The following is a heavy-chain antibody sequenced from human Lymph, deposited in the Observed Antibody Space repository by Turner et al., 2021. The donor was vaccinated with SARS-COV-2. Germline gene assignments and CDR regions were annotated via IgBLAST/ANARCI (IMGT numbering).Heavy chain of an antibody. CDR2: ISTKNCNK. D-gene: IGHD6-19*01. Sequence: QVQLVQSGAEVKKPGASVKVSCQASGYTFTSYGISWVRQAPGQGLEWMGWISTKNCNKNEARKLQSRVTKTTDTSTRKAYMELRSLRSDDTAVYYWGVAGMDYDLLWRTYYYYGMDVWGQGTTVTVSS. V-gene: IGHV1-18*01. CDR3: GVAGMDYDLLWRTYYYYGMDV. CDR1: GYTFTSYG. J-gene: IGHJ6*02.